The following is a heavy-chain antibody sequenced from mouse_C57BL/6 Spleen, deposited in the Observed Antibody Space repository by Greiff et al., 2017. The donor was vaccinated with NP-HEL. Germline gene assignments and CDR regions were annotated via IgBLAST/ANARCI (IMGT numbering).Heavy chain of an antibody. Sequence: EVQRVESGEGLVKPGGSLKLSCAASGFTFSSYAMSWVRQTPEKRLEWVAYISSGGDYIYYADTVKGRFTISRDNARNTLYLQMSSLKSEDTAMYYCTRDLYYSNYSYAMDYWGQGTSVTVSS. CDR2: ISSGGDYI. CDR3: TRDLYYSNYSYAMDY. D-gene: IGHD2-5*01. V-gene: IGHV5-9-1*02. J-gene: IGHJ4*01. CDR1: GFTFSSYA.